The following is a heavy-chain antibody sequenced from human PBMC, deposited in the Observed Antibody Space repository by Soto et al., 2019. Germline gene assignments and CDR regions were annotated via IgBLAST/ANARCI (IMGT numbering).Heavy chain of an antibody. D-gene: IGHD1-26*01. J-gene: IGHJ4*01. Sequence: SQTLSLTCAITGDSVSSNSAGWSWVRQSPSRGLEWLGRTYYRSKWYYEYAVSVRGRITINPDTSKNQYSLQLNSVTPEDTAVYFCARGEQYSGRIFDYWGQGTLVTISS. CDR3: ARGEQYSGRIFDY. CDR2: TYYRSKWYY. CDR1: GDSVSSNSAG. V-gene: IGHV6-1*01.